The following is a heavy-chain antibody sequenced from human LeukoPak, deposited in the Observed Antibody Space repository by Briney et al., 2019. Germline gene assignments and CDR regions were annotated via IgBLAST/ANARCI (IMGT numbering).Heavy chain of an antibody. V-gene: IGHV1-8*01. D-gene: IGHD3-10*01. CDR2: MNPNSGNT. CDR1: GYTFTSYD. Sequence: ASVKVSCKASGYTFTSYDINWVRQATGQGLEWMGWMNPNSGNTGYAQKFQGRVTMTRNTSISTAYMELSSLRSEDTAVYYCARGHIRDLWFGATHQKRDAFDIWGQGTMVTVSS. J-gene: IGHJ3*02. CDR3: ARGHIRDLWFGATHQKRDAFDI.